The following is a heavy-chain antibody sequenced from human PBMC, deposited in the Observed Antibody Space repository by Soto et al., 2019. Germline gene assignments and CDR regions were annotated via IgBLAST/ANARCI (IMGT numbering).Heavy chain of an antibody. Sequence: QLQLQESGPGLVKPSETLSLTCTVSDGSISRSTFYWGWIRQPPGKGLEWIGSVHYTGSTYYNPSIKSRVTMSVDSSEKHLSLKVSSVTAADTAVYYCALHLYSGESSGYYGYWGQGALVTVSS. V-gene: IGHV4-39*01. CDR1: DGSISRSTFY. D-gene: IGHD3-22*01. CDR3: ALHLYSGESSGYYGY. CDR2: VHYTGST. J-gene: IGHJ4*02.